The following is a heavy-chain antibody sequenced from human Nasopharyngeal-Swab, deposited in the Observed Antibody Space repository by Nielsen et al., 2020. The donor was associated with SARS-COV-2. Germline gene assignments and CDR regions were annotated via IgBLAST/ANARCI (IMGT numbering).Heavy chain of an antibody. CDR3: ARLGVADDFDV. CDR2: IIPIVGTP. J-gene: IGHJ3*01. CDR1: GYTLTGYY. Sequence: SVKVSCKASGYTLTGYYMHWVRQAPGQGLEWMGRIIPIVGTPNYAQKFQGRVTITADKYTTIGYLELSSLRSDDTAVYYCARLGVADDFDVWGQGTMVTVSS. D-gene: IGHD2-15*01. V-gene: IGHV1-69*08.